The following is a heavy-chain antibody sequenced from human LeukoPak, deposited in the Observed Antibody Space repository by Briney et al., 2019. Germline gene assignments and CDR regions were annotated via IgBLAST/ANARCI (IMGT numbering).Heavy chain of an antibody. CDR3: TRDRFSVGDI. CDR2: ISPDGSGT. V-gene: IGHV3-74*01. CDR1: GFTFSSYA. J-gene: IGHJ3*02. D-gene: IGHD2-15*01. Sequence: PGGSLRLSCAASGFTFSSYAMHWVRQTPGKGLLWVSRISPDGSGTTYADSVKGRFTSSRDNAKNTLYLQMNSLSVEDTAVYYCTRDRFSVGDIWGQGTMVTVSS.